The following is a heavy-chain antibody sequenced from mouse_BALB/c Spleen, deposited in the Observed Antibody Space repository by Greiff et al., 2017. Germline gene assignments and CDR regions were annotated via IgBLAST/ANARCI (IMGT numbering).Heavy chain of an antibody. CDR2: ISSGGSYT. D-gene: IGHD1-1*01. Sequence: EVHLVESGGGLVKPGGSLKLSCAASGFTFSSYAMSWVRQTPEKRLEWVATISSGGSYTYYPDSVKGRFTISRDNAKNTLYLQMSSLRSEDTAMYYCARGPSIYYYGSSSAWFAYWGQGTLVTVSA. V-gene: IGHV5-9-3*01. CDR3: ARGPSIYYYGSSSAWFAY. CDR1: GFTFSSYA. J-gene: IGHJ3*01.